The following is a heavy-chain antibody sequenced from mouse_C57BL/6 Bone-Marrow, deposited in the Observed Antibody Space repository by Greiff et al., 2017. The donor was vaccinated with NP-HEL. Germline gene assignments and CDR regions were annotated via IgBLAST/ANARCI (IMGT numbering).Heavy chain of an antibody. J-gene: IGHJ2*01. CDR2: IRLKSDNYAT. D-gene: IGHD2-5*01. Sequence: EVKVEESGGGLVQPGGSMKLSCVASGFTFSNYWMNWVRQSPEKGLEWVAQIRLKSDNYATHYAESVKGRFTISRDDSKSSVYLQMNNLRAEDTGIYYCTENYSNYPFDCWGQGTTLTVSS. CDR3: TENYSNYPFDC. V-gene: IGHV6-3*01. CDR1: GFTFSNYW.